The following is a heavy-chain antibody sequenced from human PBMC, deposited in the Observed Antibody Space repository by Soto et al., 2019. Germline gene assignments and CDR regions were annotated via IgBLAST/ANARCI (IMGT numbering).Heavy chain of an antibody. D-gene: IGHD2-2*01. V-gene: IGHV3-33*01. CDR3: ARDVVVPAVTLWDYFGMDV. J-gene: IGHJ6*02. CDR2: IWYDGSNK. Sequence: VRQAPGKGLEWVAVIWYDGSNKYYADSVKGRFTISRDNSKNTLYLQMNSLRAEDTAVYYRARDVVVPAVTLWDYFGMDVWGQGTTVTVS.